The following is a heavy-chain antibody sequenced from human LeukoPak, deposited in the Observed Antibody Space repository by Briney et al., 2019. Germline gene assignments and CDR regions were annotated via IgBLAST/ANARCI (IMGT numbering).Heavy chain of an antibody. D-gene: IGHD6-13*01. CDR1: GGSISSGDYY. Sequence: PSETLSLTCTVSGGSISSGDYYWSWIRQPPGKGLEWIGYTYYSGSTYYNPSLKSRVTISVDTSKNQFSLKLSSVTAADTAVYYCARVLAAAGILGSWGQGTLVTVSS. J-gene: IGHJ4*02. CDR3: ARVLAAAGILGS. V-gene: IGHV4-30-4*01. CDR2: TYYSGST.